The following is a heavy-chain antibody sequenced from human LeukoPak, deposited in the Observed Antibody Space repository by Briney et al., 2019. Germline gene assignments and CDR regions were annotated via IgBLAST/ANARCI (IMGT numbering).Heavy chain of an antibody. V-gene: IGHV4-59*08. CDR1: GESFSGYY. Sequence: SETLSLTCAVYGESFSGYYWTWIRQTPGKGLEWIGYIYYSGSTNYNPSLKSRVTISVDTSKNQFSLKLSSVTAADTAVYYCARLSYDSSGSYYFDYWGQGTLVTVSS. J-gene: IGHJ4*02. D-gene: IGHD3-22*01. CDR3: ARLSYDSSGSYYFDY. CDR2: IYYSGST.